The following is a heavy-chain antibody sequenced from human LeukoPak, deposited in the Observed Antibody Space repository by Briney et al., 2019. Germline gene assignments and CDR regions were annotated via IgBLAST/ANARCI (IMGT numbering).Heavy chain of an antibody. Sequence: GGSLRLSCGAIGFTFRRYGMSWVGQAPGKGLDWVSGISSSGGATYSADSVKGCFTISRDNSKASLYLQMNSLRAEDTAVYYCAKLWSFYFGTGSYGIDYWGQGTLVTVSS. J-gene: IGHJ4*02. CDR1: GFTFRRYG. V-gene: IGHV3-23*01. D-gene: IGHD3-10*01. CDR3: AKLWSFYFGTGSYGIDY. CDR2: ISSSGGAT.